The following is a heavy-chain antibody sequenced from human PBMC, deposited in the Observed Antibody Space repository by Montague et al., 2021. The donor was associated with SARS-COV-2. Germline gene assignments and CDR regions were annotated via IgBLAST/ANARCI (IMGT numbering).Heavy chain of an antibody. D-gene: IGHD2-15*01. CDR3: ARHYRATLPAVY. CDR1: GGSISSFY. CDR2: ISDSGST. V-gene: IGHV4-59*08. J-gene: IGHJ4*02. Sequence: SETLSLTCTVSGGSISSFYWSWFRQPPGKGLELIGNISDSGSTNYNPSLTSRVTMSVDTSKNQFSLKVNSVTAADTAVYYCARHYRATLPAVYWGQGTLVTVSS.